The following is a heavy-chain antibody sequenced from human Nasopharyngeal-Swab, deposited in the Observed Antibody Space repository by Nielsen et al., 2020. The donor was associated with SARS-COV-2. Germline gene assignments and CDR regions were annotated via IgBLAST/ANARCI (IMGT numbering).Heavy chain of an antibody. V-gene: IGHV3-23*03. J-gene: IGHJ4*02. CDR3: AKGFGPYVTAADY. CDR2: VYSGGSGI. CDR1: GFIFGSYA. Sequence: GGSLRLSCAASGFIFGSYAMSWVRQAPGKGLEWVSRVYSGGSGIRYADSVRGRFTISRDDSKNTVYLQMNGLGAEDTALYYCAKGFGPYVTAADYWGQGTLVTVSS. D-gene: IGHD2-21*02.